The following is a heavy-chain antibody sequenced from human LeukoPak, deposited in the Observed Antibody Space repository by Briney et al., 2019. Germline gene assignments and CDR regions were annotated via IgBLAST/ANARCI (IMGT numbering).Heavy chain of an antibody. J-gene: IGHJ3*02. CDR3: AGASYVVIAAATAFDI. CDR1: GFTVSSNY. Sequence: HPGGSLTLSCAASGFTVSSNYMSWVRQAPGKGLEWVSIIFSGGSGFYGDSVKGRFTVSRDISKNTLYLQMNSLRAEDTAVYYCAGASYVVIAAATAFDIWGQGTMVTVSS. V-gene: IGHV3-53*01. CDR2: IFSGGSG. D-gene: IGHD2-2*01.